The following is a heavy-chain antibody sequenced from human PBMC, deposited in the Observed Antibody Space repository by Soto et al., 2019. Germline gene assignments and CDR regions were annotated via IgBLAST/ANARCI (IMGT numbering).Heavy chain of an antibody. CDR2: INQSGST. J-gene: IGHJ6*03. CDR1: GGSFSGYY. CDR3: SRLTDYYGSGNTFGGLVGYYMDI. Sequence: QVQLQQWGAGLLKPSETLSLTCAVYGGSFSGYYWSWIRQPPGKGLERIGEINQSGSTNYNPSLKSRVTISVDTSKNHFSPKLSSVTSADTTVYFCSRLTDYYGSGNTFGGLVGYYMDIWGKGTTVTVSS. V-gene: IGHV4-34*01. D-gene: IGHD3-10*01.